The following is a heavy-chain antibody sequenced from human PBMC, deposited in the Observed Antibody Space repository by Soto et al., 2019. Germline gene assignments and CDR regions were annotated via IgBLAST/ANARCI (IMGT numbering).Heavy chain of an antibody. CDR1: GGTFSSYT. CDR2: IIPTLDIA. Sequence: QVQVVQSGAEVKKPGSSVKVSCKASGGTFSSYTINWVRQAPGQGLEWMGRIIPTLDIANYAPKFQGRVTITADKSTSTAYMDLSSLRSQDTAVYYCASSGSGIGSFANLFWGQGTLFTVSS. J-gene: IGHJ4*02. CDR3: ASSGSGIGSFANLF. D-gene: IGHD3-10*01. V-gene: IGHV1-69*02.